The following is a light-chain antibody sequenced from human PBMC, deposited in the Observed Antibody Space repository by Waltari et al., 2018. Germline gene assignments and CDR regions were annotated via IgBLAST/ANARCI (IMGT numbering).Light chain of an antibody. Sequence: QSALTPHASVSASPRQSVTVPCTGTSSDVGSYNVVSGSQQHLGKASKLLIFEVSQLPSGISNCFSGSKSGNTASLTVSGLQAEDGADYYCSSYAGNRSVVFGGGTKLTVL. J-gene: IGLJ2*01. CDR1: SSDVGSYNV. V-gene: IGLV2-23*02. CDR3: SSYAGNRSVV. CDR2: EVS.